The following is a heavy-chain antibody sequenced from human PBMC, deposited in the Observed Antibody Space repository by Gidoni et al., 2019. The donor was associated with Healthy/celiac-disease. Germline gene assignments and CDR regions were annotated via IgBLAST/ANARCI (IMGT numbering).Heavy chain of an antibody. Sequence: QVQLQESGPGLVKPSQTLSLTCTVSGGSISSGGYYWSWIRQHPGKGLEWIGYIYYSGSTYYNPSLKSRVTISVDTSKNQFSLKLSSVTAADTAVYYCARGEGVYDYIWGSYRYPSNWFDPWGQGTLVTVSS. V-gene: IGHV4-31*03. CDR2: IYYSGST. D-gene: IGHD3-16*02. J-gene: IGHJ5*02. CDR3: ARGEGVYDYIWGSYRYPSNWFDP. CDR1: GGSISSGGYY.